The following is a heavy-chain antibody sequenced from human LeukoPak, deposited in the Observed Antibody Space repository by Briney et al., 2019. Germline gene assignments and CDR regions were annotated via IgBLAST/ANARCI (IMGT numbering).Heavy chain of an antibody. CDR2: ISSSSSTI. CDR3: ARFSSSWIYYFDY. J-gene: IGHJ4*02. Sequence: PGGSLRLSCAASGFTFSSYSMNWVRQAPGKGLEWVSYISSSSSTIYYADSVKGRFTISRDNAKNSLYLQMNSLRAEDTAVYYCARFSSSWIYYFDYWGQGTLVTVSS. D-gene: IGHD6-13*01. CDR1: GFTFSSYS. V-gene: IGHV3-48*01.